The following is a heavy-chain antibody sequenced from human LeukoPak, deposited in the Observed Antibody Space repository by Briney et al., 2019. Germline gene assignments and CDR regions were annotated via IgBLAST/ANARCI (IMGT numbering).Heavy chain of an antibody. CDR2: ISWNSGSI. CDR3: AGGPKQQLLWGRASNGFDP. V-gene: IGHV3-9*01. Sequence: PGGSLRLSCAASGFTFDDYAMHWVRQAPGKGLEWVSGISWNSGSIGYADSVKGRFTISRDNAKNSLYLQMNSLRAEDTAVYYCAGGPKQQLLWGRASNGFDPWGQGTLVTVSS. D-gene: IGHD2-2*01. CDR1: GFTFDDYA. J-gene: IGHJ5*02.